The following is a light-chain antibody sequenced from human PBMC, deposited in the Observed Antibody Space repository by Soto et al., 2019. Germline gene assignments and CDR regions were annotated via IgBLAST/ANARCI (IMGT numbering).Light chain of an antibody. CDR1: QVISNY. J-gene: IGKJ2*01. V-gene: IGKV1-33*01. CDR3: QQYENLPYT. CDR2: DIS. Sequence: DIQMTQSASSLSASVGDRVTITCQASQVISNYLNWYQQKPGKAPKLLFYDISTLEIGVPSRFSGSGSGTDFTFTITGLQPEDISTYYCQQYENLPYTFGQGTKLEI.